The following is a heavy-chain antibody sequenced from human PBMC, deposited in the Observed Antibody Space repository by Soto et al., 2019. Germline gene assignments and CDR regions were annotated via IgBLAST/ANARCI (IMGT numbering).Heavy chain of an antibody. J-gene: IGHJ6*02. Sequence: GGALRLSCAAPGFTFSSYSMNWVRQAPGEGLEWVSSISSSSSYIYYADSVKGRFTISRDNAKNSLYLQMNSLRAEDTAVYYCARGTAGYYDFWSGSDYYYGMDVWGQGTTVTVSS. D-gene: IGHD3-3*01. V-gene: IGHV3-21*01. CDR1: GFTFSSYS. CDR2: ISSSSSYI. CDR3: ARGTAGYYDFWSGSDYYYGMDV.